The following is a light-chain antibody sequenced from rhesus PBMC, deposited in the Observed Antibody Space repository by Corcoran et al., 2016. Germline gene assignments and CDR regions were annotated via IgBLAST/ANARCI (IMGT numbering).Light chain of an antibody. CDR1: QSVSSS. CDR2: DDS. J-gene: IGKJ4*01. V-gene: IGKV3-42*03. CDR3: QQYSDWPLT. Sequence: EIVMTQSPATLSLSPGERATLSCGASQSVSSSLAWYQQKPGQAPRLLIYDDSSRATGIPDRFSGSGSGTEFTLTISSLETEDFAVYYCQQYSDWPLTFGGGTKVEIK.